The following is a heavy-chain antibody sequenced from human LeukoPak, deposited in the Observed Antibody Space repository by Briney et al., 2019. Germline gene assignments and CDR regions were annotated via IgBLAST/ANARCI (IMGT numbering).Heavy chain of an antibody. CDR2: IYYGGST. CDR1: GGSISTYY. J-gene: IGHJ4*02. CDR3: ARTHAGSSDWYGGFDY. D-gene: IGHD6-19*01. V-gene: IGHV4-59*08. Sequence: VKPSETLSLTCTVSGGSISTYYWSWIRQPPGKGLEWIGHIYYGGSTNYNPSLKSRVTISLDTSKNRFSLRLSSVTAADTAMYYCARTHAGSSDWYGGFDYWGQGTLVTVSS.